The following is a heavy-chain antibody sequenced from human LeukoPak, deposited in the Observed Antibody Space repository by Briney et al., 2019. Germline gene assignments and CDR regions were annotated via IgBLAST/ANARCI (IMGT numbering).Heavy chain of an antibody. CDR3: ARRAGAYSHPYDY. D-gene: IGHD4/OR15-4a*01. J-gene: IGHJ4*02. V-gene: IGHV3-15*01. CDR1: GFTFNNAW. CDR2: IRSKTDGGTA. Sequence: GGSLRLSCAASGFTFNNAWMTWVRQAPGKGLDWVGRIRSKTDGGTADHAASVRGRFTISRDDSKNMLYLQMNSLKTEDTAVYYCARRAGAYSHPYDYWGQGTLVTVSS.